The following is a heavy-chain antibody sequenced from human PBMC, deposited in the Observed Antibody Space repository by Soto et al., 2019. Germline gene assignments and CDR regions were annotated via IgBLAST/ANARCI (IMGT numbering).Heavy chain of an antibody. CDR3: ATDPGYGDYVRI. CDR2: ISGSGGST. Sequence: GGSLRLSCAASGFTFSSYAMSWFRQAPGKGLEWVSAISGSGGSTYYADSVKGRFTISRDNSKNTLYLLMDSLKTEDTAVYYCATDPGYGDYVRIWGQGTMVTVSS. V-gene: IGHV3-23*01. D-gene: IGHD4-17*01. CDR1: GFTFSSYA. J-gene: IGHJ3*02.